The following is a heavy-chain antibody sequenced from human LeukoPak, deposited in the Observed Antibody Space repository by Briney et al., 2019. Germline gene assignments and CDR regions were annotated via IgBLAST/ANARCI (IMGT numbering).Heavy chain of an antibody. V-gene: IGHV3-30*04. CDR3: AKAARRGVVVVAATSGYYYYGMDV. D-gene: IGHD2-15*01. Sequence: GGSLRLSCEASGFKFFTFAMHWVRRAPGKGLEWVAVISYDGSNKYYADSVKGRFTISRDNSKNTLYLQMNSLRAEDTAVYYCAKAARRGVVVVAATSGYYYYGMDVWGQGTTVTVSS. CDR2: ISYDGSNK. J-gene: IGHJ6*02. CDR1: GFKFFTFA.